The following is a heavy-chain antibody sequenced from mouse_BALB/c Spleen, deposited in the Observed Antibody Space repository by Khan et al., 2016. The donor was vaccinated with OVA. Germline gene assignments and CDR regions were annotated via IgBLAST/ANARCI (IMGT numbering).Heavy chain of an antibody. CDR2: ISNGGINP. V-gene: IGHV5-12-1*01. J-gene: IGHJ4*01. D-gene: IGHD2-12*01. CDR1: GFAFSSYD. Sequence: EVELVESGGGLVKPGGSLKLSCAASGFAFSSYDMSWVRQTPEKGLEWVAYISNGGINPYYPDTVKGRFSISRDTAQNTLYLQVSNLESEDTTMYYCARSYSFYAMDYWGQGTSVTVSS. CDR3: ARSYSFYAMDY.